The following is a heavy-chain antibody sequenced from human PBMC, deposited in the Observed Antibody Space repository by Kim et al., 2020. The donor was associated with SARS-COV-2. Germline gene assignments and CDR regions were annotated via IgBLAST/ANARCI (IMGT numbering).Heavy chain of an antibody. Sequence: GGSLRLSCAASGFTFNNAWMSWVRQAPGKGLEWIGRVKSKTDGGATDYAAPVKGRFSISRDDSKNTLYLQMNSLKTEDTAVYYCTSGSGSPRFDSWGQGTLVTVSS. CDR2: VKSKTDGGAT. J-gene: IGHJ4*02. CDR3: TSGSGSPRFDS. V-gene: IGHV3-15*01. D-gene: IGHD1-26*01. CDR1: GFTFNNAW.